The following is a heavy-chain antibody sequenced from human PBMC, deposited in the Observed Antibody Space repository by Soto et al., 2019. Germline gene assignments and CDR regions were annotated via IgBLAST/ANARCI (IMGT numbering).Heavy chain of an antibody. CDR1: GFTFSSYS. CDR2: ISSSSSYI. J-gene: IGHJ4*02. D-gene: IGHD5-12*01. Sequence: GGSLRLSCAASGFTFSSYSMNWVRQAPGKGLEWVSSISSSSSYIYYADSVKGRFTISRDNAKNSLYLQMNSLRAEDTAVYYCARGVGGCEYAFDYWGQGTLVTVSS. CDR3: ARGVGGCEYAFDY. V-gene: IGHV3-21*01.